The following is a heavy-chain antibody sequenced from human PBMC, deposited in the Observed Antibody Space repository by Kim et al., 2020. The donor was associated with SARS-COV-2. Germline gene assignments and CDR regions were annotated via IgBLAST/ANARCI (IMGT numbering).Heavy chain of an antibody. CDR2: ISWNSGSI. J-gene: IGHJ6*02. Sequence: GGSLRLSCAASGFTFDDYAMHWVRQAPGKGLEWVSGISWNSGSIAYADSVKGRFTISRDNAKNSLYLQMNSLRAEDTALYYCAKAGYYDYVWWSYRYDYYYSYGMDVLGQGTTVPVPS. D-gene: IGHD3-16*02. V-gene: IGHV3-9*01. CDR3: AKAGYYDYVWWSYRYDYYYSYGMDV. CDR1: GFTFDDYA.